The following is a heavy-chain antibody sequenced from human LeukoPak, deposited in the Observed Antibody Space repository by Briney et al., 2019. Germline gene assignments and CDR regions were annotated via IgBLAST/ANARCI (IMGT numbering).Heavy chain of an antibody. D-gene: IGHD3-10*02. CDR1: GFTFSSYA. V-gene: IGHV3-23*01. CDR2: IGGSDGNT. CDR3: AELGITMIGGV. Sequence: PGGSLRLSCAASGFTFSSYAMSWVRQAPGNGLEWVSAIGGSDGNTYYADSVKGRFTISRDNAKNSLYLQMNSLRAEDTAVYYCAELGITMIGGVWGKGTTVTISS. J-gene: IGHJ6*04.